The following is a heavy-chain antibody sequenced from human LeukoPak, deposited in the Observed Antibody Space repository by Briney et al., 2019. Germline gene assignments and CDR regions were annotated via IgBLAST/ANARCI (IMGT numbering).Heavy chain of an antibody. J-gene: IGHJ4*02. Sequence: GGSLRLSCAASGFTFSSYAMHWVRQAPGKGLEWVAVISYDGSNKYYADSVKGRFTISRDNSKNTLYLQMNSLRAEDTAVYYCEGGHYWGQGTLVTVSS. CDR3: EGGHY. CDR1: GFTFSSYA. CDR2: ISYDGSNK. V-gene: IGHV3-30*04.